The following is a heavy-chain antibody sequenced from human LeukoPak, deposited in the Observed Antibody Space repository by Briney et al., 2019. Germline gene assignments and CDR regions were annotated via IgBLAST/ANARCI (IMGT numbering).Heavy chain of an antibody. CDR3: ARMSNSSPIIDY. CDR1: GGSISSSSYY. Sequence: SGTLSLTCTVSGGSISSSSYYWGWIRQPPGKGLEWIGYIYYSGSTNYNPSLKSRLTISVDTAKNQFSLKLKSVTATDTAVYYCARMSNSSPIIDYWGQGTLVTVSS. D-gene: IGHD6-13*01. J-gene: IGHJ4*02. V-gene: IGHV4-61*05. CDR2: IYYSGST.